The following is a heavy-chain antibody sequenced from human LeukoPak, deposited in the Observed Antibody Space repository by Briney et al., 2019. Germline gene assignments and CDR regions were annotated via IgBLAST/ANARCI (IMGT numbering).Heavy chain of an antibody. CDR1: GFTFSTYW. V-gene: IGHV3-74*01. Sequence: PGGSLRLSCAASGFTFSTYWMHWVRQAPGKGLVWVSRINADGSKMDYADSVKGRITISRDNAKNTLYLQMNSLRAEDTAVYYCAKDPGGKPPPVGDIRGQGTMVTVSS. D-gene: IGHD4-23*01. CDR3: AKDPGGKPPPVGDI. J-gene: IGHJ3*02. CDR2: INADGSKM.